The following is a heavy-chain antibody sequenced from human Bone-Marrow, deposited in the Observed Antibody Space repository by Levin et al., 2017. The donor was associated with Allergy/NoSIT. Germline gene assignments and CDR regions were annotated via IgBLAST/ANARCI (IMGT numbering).Heavy chain of an antibody. V-gene: IGHV4-59*01. J-gene: IGHJ3*02. Sequence: SETLSLTCTVSGGSISSYYWSWIRQPPGKGLEWIGYIYYSGSTKYNLSLKSRVTISVETSKNQFSLKLSSVTAADTAVYYCARGYCSGGSCTKNNDAFDIWGQGTMVTVSS. CDR1: GGSISSYY. CDR2: IYYSGST. CDR3: ARGYCSGGSCTKNNDAFDI. D-gene: IGHD2-15*01.